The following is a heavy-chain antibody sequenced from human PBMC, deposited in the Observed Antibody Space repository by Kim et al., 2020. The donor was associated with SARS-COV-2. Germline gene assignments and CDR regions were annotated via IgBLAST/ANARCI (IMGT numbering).Heavy chain of an antibody. J-gene: IGHJ5*02. V-gene: IGHV1-3*01. D-gene: IGHD6-13*01. CDR3: ARDLSGWFSGWFDP. CDR1: GYTFTSYA. Sequence: ASVKVSCKASGYTFTSYAMHWVRQAPGQRLEWMGWINVGNGNTKYSQKFQGRVTITRDTSASTAYMELSSLRSEDTAVYYCARDLSGWFSGWFDPWGQGTLVTVSA. CDR2: INVGNGNT.